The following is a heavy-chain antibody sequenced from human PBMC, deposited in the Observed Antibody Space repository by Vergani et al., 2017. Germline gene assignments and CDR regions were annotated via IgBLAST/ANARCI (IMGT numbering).Heavy chain of an antibody. CDR3: ARGEAYCSSTSCYDEMGIDY. D-gene: IGHD2-2*01. CDR1: GFTFSSYW. V-gene: IGHV3-7*03. J-gene: IGHJ4*02. CDR2: IKQDGSEK. Sequence: EVQLVESGGGLVQPGGSLRLSCAASGFTFSSYWMSWVRQAPGKGLEWVANIKQDGSEKYYVDSVKGRFTISRDNAKNSLYLQMNSLRAEDTAVYYCARGEAYCSSTSCYDEMGIDYWGQGTLVTVSS.